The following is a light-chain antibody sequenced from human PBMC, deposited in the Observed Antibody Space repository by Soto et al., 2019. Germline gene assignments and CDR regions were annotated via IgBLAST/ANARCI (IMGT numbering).Light chain of an antibody. Sequence: QSVLPQPASVSGSPGQSITISCAGTRSDVGGYNYVSWYQQHPGKAPKLMIYEVSNRPSGVSNRFSGSKSGNTASLTNSGLQAEDEAEYYCSSYTSTNPYVFGTGTKVTVL. J-gene: IGLJ1*01. CDR3: SSYTSTNPYV. CDR1: RSDVGGYNY. CDR2: EVS. V-gene: IGLV2-14*01.